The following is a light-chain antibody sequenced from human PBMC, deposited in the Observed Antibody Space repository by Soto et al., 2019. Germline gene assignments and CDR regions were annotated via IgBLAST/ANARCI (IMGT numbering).Light chain of an antibody. CDR1: QSISSY. J-gene: IGKJ3*01. V-gene: IGKV1-39*01. CDR2: VAS. Sequence: DIQMTQSPSSLSASVGDRVTITCRASQSISSYLNWYQQKPGKAPKVLIYVASNLQRGVPSRFSGSGSGTDFTLTINSLQPEDFATYYCQQSYSSPRTFGPGTKVDIK. CDR3: QQSYSSPRT.